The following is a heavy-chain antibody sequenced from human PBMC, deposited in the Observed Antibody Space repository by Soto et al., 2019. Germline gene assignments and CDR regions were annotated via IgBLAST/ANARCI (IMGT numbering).Heavy chain of an antibody. CDR3: VSQRTSVLTQAYFDY. V-gene: IGHV4-39*01. CDR2: VYYRGRS. CDR1: GGSVSNSNYY. D-gene: IGHD2-8*01. J-gene: IGHJ4*02. Sequence: SETLSLTXTVSGGSVSNSNYYWGWIRQPPGKGLEWIGSVYYRGRSYSKSSVKSRVTISVDTSKNQFSLNLNSVTASDTAVYYCVSQRTSVLTQAYFDYWGPGALVTVSS.